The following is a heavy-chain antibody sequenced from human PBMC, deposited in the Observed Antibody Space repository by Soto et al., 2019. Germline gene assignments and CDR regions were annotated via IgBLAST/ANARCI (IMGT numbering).Heavy chain of an antibody. V-gene: IGHV1-18*01. CDR1: GYTFTDYG. CDR3: ARDCPGTPSDY. Sequence: QVQLVQSGADVKKPGASVRVSCKASGYTFTDYGITWVRQAPGQGLEWMGWISAKNGDTNRAQKFRGRVTLTTDTSTGTAYVDLRSLTPDDTAVYYCARDCPGTPSDYWGQGTLVTVSS. J-gene: IGHJ4*02. D-gene: IGHD3-10*01. CDR2: ISAKNGDT.